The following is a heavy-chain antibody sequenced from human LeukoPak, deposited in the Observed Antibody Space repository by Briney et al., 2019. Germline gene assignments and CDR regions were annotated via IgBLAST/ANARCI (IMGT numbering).Heavy chain of an antibody. D-gene: IGHD3-9*01. CDR1: GYTFTSYD. CDR3: ARVESLTGYYD. J-gene: IGHJ4*02. CDR2: INPNSGGT. V-gene: IGHV1-2*02. Sequence: ASVKASCKASGYTFTSYDINWVRQATGQGLEWMGWINPNSGGTKYAQKFQGRVTMTRDTSTGTAYMELSRLRSDDTAVYYCARVESLTGYYDWGQGTLVTVSS.